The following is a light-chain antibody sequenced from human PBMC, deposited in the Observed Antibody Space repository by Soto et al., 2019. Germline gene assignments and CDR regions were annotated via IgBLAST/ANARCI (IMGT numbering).Light chain of an antibody. CDR3: QSYDSNLGGYV. J-gene: IGLJ1*01. CDR2: GNS. CDR1: SSNIGAGYD. Sequence: QSVLTQPPSVSGAPGQMVTISCTGSSSNIGAGYDVHWYQQLLGTAPKLLIYGNSNRPSGVPDRFSGSKSGTSASLAITGLQAEDEADYYCQSYDSNLGGYVFGTGTKVTVL. V-gene: IGLV1-40*01.